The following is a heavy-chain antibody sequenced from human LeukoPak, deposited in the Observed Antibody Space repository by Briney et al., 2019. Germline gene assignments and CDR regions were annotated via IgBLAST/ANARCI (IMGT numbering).Heavy chain of an antibody. CDR1: GYTFTSYD. J-gene: IGHJ4*02. CDR3: ARGGIAVAAYYFDY. CDR2: MNPNSGNT. Sequence: ASVKVSCKASGYTFTSYDINWVRQATGQGLEWMGWMNPNSGNTGYAQKFQGRVTMTRNTSISTAYMELSSLRSGDTAVYYCARGGIAVAAYYFDYWGQGTLVTVSS. D-gene: IGHD6-19*01. V-gene: IGHV1-8*01.